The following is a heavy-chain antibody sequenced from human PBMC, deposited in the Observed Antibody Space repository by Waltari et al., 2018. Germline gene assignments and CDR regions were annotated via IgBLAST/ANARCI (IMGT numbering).Heavy chain of an antibody. J-gene: IGHJ4*02. Sequence: QVQLQESGPGLVKPSETLSLTCAVSGYSISSGYYWGWIRQPPGKGLEWIWSTDHSGSTYYTPSLKSRVTISVDTSKNQFSLKLSSVTAADTAVYYCAREYDSSGYYGFDYWGQGTLVTVSS. D-gene: IGHD3-22*01. CDR1: GYSISSGYY. CDR2: TDHSGST. CDR3: AREYDSSGYYGFDY. V-gene: IGHV4-38-2*01.